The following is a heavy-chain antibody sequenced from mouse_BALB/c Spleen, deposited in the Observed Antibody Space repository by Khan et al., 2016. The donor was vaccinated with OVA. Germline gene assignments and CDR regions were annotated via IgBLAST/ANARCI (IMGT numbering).Heavy chain of an antibody. CDR1: GYTFSSYW. CDR3: ARGNYYGSSSWFGY. Sequence: VQLQESGAELMKPGASVKISCKATGYTFSSYWIEWVKQRPGHGLEWIGEILPGSGRNNYNEKFKGKATFTADTSSNTAYMQISNLTSDDSAVEYCARGNYYGSSSWFGYWGQGTLVTVSA. J-gene: IGHJ3*01. D-gene: IGHD1-1*01. V-gene: IGHV1-9*01. CDR2: ILPGSGRN.